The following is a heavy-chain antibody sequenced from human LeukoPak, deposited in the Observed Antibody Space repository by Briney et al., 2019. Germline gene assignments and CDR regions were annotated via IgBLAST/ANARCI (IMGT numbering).Heavy chain of an antibody. CDR3: ARVDSGYSSSWYRY. CDR2: INAANGNT. V-gene: IGHV1-3*01. J-gene: IGHJ4*02. D-gene: IGHD6-13*01. Sequence: ASVKVSCKASGYTFTSYTMHCVRQAPGQRLEWMGWINAANGNTKYSQKFQGRVTMTRDTSISTAYMELSRLRSDDTAVYYCARVDSGYSSSWYRYWGQGTLVTVSS. CDR1: GYTFTSYT.